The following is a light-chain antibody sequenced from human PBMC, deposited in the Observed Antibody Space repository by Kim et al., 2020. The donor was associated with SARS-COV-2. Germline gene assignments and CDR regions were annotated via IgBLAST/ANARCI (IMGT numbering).Light chain of an antibody. J-gene: IGKJ5*01. Sequence: DIQMTQSPSTLSASVGDRVTITCRASQSFSSWLAWYQQKPGKVPKLLIYKTSILESGVPSRFGGSGSGTDFTLTISSLQPDDFATYYCQKYNNSPITFGQGTRLEIK. CDR1: QSFSSW. CDR3: QKYNNSPIT. V-gene: IGKV1-5*03. CDR2: KTS.